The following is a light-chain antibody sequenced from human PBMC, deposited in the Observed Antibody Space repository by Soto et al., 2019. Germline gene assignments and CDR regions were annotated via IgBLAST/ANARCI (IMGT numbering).Light chain of an antibody. CDR2: AAS. CDR1: QGIRSA. V-gene: IGKV1-6*01. Sequence: IKLTQSPSSLSASMGERVTLTCRASQGIRSALGWYQQKPGKVPKLLIYAASTLQSGVPSRFSGSGSGTDFTLTISSLQPEDFATYYCLLDFSYFWAFGQGTKVDIK. CDR3: LLDFSYFWA. J-gene: IGKJ1*01.